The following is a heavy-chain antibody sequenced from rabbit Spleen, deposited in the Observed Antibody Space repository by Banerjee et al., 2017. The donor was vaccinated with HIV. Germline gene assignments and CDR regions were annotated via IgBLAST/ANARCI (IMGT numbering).Heavy chain of an antibody. Sequence: QVQLEESGGGLVQPEGPLTLTCTASGFSLEGGYVMCWVRQAPGKGLEWIACINSYTGRPVYASWTKGPFTISRTASTTVTLQMTRLTAADTATYFCARGTYNSYQLWGQGTLVTVS. D-gene: IGHD6-1*01. CDR3: ARGTYNSYQL. J-gene: IGHJ4*01. CDR2: INSYTGRP. CDR1: GFSLEGGYV. V-gene: IGHV1S45*01.